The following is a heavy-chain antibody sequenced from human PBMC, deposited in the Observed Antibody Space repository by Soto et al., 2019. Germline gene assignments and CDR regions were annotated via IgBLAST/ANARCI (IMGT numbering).Heavy chain of an antibody. D-gene: IGHD2-21*01. J-gene: IGHJ4*02. CDR3: VKEHGDSFSDY. V-gene: IGHV3-23*01. CDR1: GFTFSTYA. Sequence: GSLRLSCAASGFTFSTYAMSCVRQAPGKGLDWISAIINTGVRTYYADSVKGRFTISRDNSKNTVYLQMNSLRAEDTAVYYCVKEHGDSFSDYWGQGTLVTVSS. CDR2: IINTGVRT.